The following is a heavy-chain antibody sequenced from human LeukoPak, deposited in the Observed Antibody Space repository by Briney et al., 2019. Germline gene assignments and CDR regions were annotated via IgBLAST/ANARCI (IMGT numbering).Heavy chain of an antibody. J-gene: IGHJ4*02. CDR1: GGSISSSSYY. V-gene: IGHV4-39*01. Sequence: SETLSLTCTVSGGSISSSSYYWGWIRQPPGKGLEWIGSIYYSGSTYYNPSLKSRVTISVDTSKNQFSLKLSSVTAADTAVYYCARLPSNLWFGELSHFDYWGQGTLVTVSS. D-gene: IGHD3-10*01. CDR3: ARLPSNLWFGELSHFDY. CDR2: IYYSGST.